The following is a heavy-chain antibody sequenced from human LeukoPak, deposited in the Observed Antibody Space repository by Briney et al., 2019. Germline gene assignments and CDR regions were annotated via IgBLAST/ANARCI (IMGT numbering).Heavy chain of an antibody. CDR1: GFTFRSYS. J-gene: IGHJ6*02. V-gene: IGHV3-21*01. CDR3: ARPHPRTVFGVFSYYYGMDV. CDR2: ISSSSTYI. Sequence: GGSLRLSCEASGFTFRSYSMNWVRQAPGKGLEWVSSISSSSTYIYYADSVKGRFIISRDNAKNSLYLQMNSLSAEDTAVYYCARPHPRTVFGVFSYYYGMDVWGQGTTVTVSS. D-gene: IGHD3-3*01.